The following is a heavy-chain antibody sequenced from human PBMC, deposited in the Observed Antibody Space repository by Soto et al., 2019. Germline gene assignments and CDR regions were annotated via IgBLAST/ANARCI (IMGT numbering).Heavy chain of an antibody. V-gene: IGHV3-21*01. J-gene: IGHJ4*02. D-gene: IGHD2-15*01. CDR1: GFTFSSYS. CDR3: ARDLRGYCSGGSCYSGLDY. CDR2: ISSSSSYI. Sequence: EVKLVESGGGLVKPGGSLRLSCAASGFTFSSYSMNWVRQAPGKGLEGVSSISSSSSYIYYADSVKGRFTISRDNAKNSLYLQMNSLRTEDTAVYYCARDLRGYCSGGSCYSGLDYWGQGTLVTVSS.